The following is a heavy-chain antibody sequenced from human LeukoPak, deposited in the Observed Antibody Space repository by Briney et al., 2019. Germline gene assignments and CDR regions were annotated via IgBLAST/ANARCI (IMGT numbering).Heavy chain of an antibody. J-gene: IGHJ6*02. D-gene: IGHD2-2*01. CDR1: GYTFTGYY. V-gene: IGHV1-2*02. CDR3: AREGCSSTSCVNYYYYGMDV. Sequence: ASVKVSCKASGYTFTGYYMHWVRQAPGQGLEWMEWINPNSGGTNYAQKFQGRVTMTRDTSISTAYMELSRLRSDDTAVYYCAREGCSSTSCVNYYYYGMDVWGQGTTVTVSS. CDR2: INPNSGGT.